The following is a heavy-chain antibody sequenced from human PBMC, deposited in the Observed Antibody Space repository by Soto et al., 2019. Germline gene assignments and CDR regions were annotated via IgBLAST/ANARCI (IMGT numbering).Heavy chain of an antibody. CDR1: GYTFTSYG. CDR2: ISAYNGNT. J-gene: IGHJ3*02. Sequence: ASVKVSCKTSGYTFTSYGISWVRQAPGQGLEWMGWISAYNGNTNYAQKLRGRFTMTTDTSTSTAYMELRSLRSDDTAVYYCARDWSIDFWCGYWNDAFDIWGQGTMVTVSS. CDR3: ARDWSIDFWCGYWNDAFDI. D-gene: IGHD3-3*01. V-gene: IGHV1-18*04.